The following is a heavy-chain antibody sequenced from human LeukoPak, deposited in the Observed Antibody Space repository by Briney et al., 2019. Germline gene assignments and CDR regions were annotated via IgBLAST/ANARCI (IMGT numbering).Heavy chain of an antibody. CDR1: GFTFSSYG. V-gene: IGHV3-30*18. D-gene: IGHD5-18*01. CDR3: AKGAVQPWLWFDY. CDR2: ISYDGSNK. J-gene: IGHJ4*02. Sequence: GRSLRLSCAASGFTFSSYGMHWVRQAPGKGLEWVAVISYDGSNKYYADSVKGRFTISRDNSKNTLYLQMNSLRAEDTAVYYCAKGAVQPWLWFDYWGQGTLVTVSS.